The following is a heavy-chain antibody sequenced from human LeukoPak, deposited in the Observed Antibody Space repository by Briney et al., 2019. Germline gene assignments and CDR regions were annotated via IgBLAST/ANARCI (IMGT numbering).Heavy chain of an antibody. Sequence: PAGSLRLSCAASGFTFSSYAMSWVRQAPGKGLEWVSAISGSGGSTYYADSVKGRFTISRDNSKNTLYLQMNSLRAEDTAVYCCAKDHCSGGSCYLFDYWGQGTLVTVSS. V-gene: IGHV3-23*01. CDR2: ISGSGGST. CDR3: AKDHCSGGSCYLFDY. J-gene: IGHJ4*02. D-gene: IGHD2-15*01. CDR1: GFTFSSYA.